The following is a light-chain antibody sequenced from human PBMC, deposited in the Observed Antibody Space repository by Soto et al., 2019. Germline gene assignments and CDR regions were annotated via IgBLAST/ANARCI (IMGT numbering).Light chain of an antibody. J-gene: IGKJ1*01. CDR3: QQSYSIPRT. CDR2: AAS. CDR1: QSISSY. Sequence: DIQMTQSPSSRSASVGDRVTITCRASQSISSYLNWYQQKPGKAPKLLISAASSLQSGVPSRFSGSGSGTDFTLTISSLQPEDFATYYCQQSYSIPRTFGQVTKVEIK. V-gene: IGKV1-39*01.